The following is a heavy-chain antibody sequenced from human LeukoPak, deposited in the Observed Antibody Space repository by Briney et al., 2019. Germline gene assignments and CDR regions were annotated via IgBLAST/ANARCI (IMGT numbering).Heavy chain of an antibody. V-gene: IGHV3-74*01. J-gene: IGHJ3*02. CDR3: AGVRGSNAFDI. CDR2: INSDGSST. CDR1: GFTFSSYW. Sequence: GGSLRLSCAASGFTFSSYWVHCVRQAPGKGLVWVSPINSDGSSTSYADSVKGRFTISRDNAKNTLSLQMNSLRAEDTAVYYCAGVRGSNAFDIWGPGTMVIVSS.